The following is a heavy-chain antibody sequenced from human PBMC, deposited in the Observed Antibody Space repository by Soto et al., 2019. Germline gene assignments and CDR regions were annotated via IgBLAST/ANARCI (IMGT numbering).Heavy chain of an antibody. Sequence: QVQRLQSGSEVKKPWSSVKVSCQPSGGIFGTFGLSWVRQAPGQGLEWMGGIIPMFGTTNYAQKFQGRVTITADRSTNAVYLDLTSLRSEERGLYCCVKSLSNVLTSLEYWGQGTLVTVSS. CDR3: VKSLSNVLTSLEY. CDR2: IIPMFGTT. CDR1: GGIFGTFG. V-gene: IGHV1-69*06. J-gene: IGHJ4*02. D-gene: IGHD3-3*01.